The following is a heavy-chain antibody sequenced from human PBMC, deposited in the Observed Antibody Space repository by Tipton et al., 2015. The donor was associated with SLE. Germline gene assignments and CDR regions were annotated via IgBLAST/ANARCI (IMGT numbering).Heavy chain of an antibody. CDR3: ARARPYSSGWYYFDY. Sequence: TLSLTCTVSGGSISSSSYYWGWIRQPPGKGLEWIGGIYYSGSTYYNPSLKSRVTISVDTSKNQFSLKLSSVTAADTAVYYCARARPYSSGWYYFDYWGQGTLVTVSS. D-gene: IGHD6-19*01. J-gene: IGHJ4*02. CDR2: IYYSGST. V-gene: IGHV4-39*01. CDR1: GGSISSSSYY.